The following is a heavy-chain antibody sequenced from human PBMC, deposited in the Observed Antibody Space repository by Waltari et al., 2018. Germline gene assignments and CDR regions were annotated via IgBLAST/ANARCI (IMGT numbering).Heavy chain of an antibody. D-gene: IGHD3-10*01. Sequence: QVQLQESGPGLVKPSETLSLTCAVSGYSISSGYYWGWIRQPPGKGLEWIGSIYHSGSTYYNPSLKSRVTISVDTSKNQFSLKLSSVTAADTAVYYCARLGSFWGGFDPWGQGTLVTVSS. CDR2: IYHSGST. V-gene: IGHV4-38-2*01. CDR1: GYSISSGYY. J-gene: IGHJ5*02. CDR3: ARLGSFWGGFDP.